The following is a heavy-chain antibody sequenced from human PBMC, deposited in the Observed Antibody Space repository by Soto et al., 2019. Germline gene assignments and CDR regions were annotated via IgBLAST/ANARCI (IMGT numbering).Heavy chain of an antibody. V-gene: IGHV3-23*01. D-gene: IGHD1-26*01. J-gene: IGHJ4*02. CDR2: ISASGLSA. CDR1: GFTFNRYI. CDR3: AKHLRGTYQNF. Sequence: VGSLRLSCAASGFTFNRYIMNWVRQAPGKGLEYVSGISASGLSADYADSVKGRFTISRDNSKNILYLQMNSLRAEDTAIYFCAKHLRGTYQNFWGRGTPVTVSS.